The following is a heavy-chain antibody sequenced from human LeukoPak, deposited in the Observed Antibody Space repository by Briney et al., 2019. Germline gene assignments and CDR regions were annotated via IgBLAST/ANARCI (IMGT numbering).Heavy chain of an antibody. CDR2: ISYEGNNK. CDR3: AKDRGKWLQLPYYFDY. D-gene: IGHD5-24*01. Sequence: AGSLRLSCAASGFTFSSYGMHWVRQTPGKGLEWVAVISYEGNNKFYADSVKGRFTISRDNSKNTLYLQMNSLRAEDTAVYYCAKDRGKWLQLPYYFDYWGQGTLVTVSS. J-gene: IGHJ4*02. CDR1: GFTFSSYG. V-gene: IGHV3-30*18.